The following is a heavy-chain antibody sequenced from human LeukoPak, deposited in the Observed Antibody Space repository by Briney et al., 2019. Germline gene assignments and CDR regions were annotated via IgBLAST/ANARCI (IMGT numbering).Heavy chain of an antibody. CDR3: ARHIPPRGWELLLDAFDI. D-gene: IGHD1-26*01. CDR2: IYYSGST. J-gene: IGHJ3*02. V-gene: IGHV4-59*08. Sequence: SETLSLTCTVSGGSISSYYWSWIRQPPGKGLEWIGYIYYSGSTNYNPSLKSRVTISVDTSKNQFSLKLSSVTAADTAVYYCARHIPPRGWELLLDAFDIWGQGTMVTVSS. CDR1: GGSISSYY.